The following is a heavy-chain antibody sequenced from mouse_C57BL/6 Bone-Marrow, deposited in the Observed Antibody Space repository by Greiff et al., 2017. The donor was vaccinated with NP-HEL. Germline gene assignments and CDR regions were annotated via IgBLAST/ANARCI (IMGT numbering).Heavy chain of an antibody. V-gene: IGHV1-81*01. J-gene: IGHJ3*01. Sequence: VQLQQSGAELARPGASVKLSCKASGYPFTSYGISWVKQRTGQGLEWIGEIYPRSGNTYYNEKFKGKATLTADKSSSTAYMELRSLTSEDSAVYFCAARGYYAWFAYWGQGTLVTVSA. CDR3: AARGYYAWFAY. D-gene: IGHD1-1*01. CDR1: GYPFTSYG. CDR2: IYPRSGNT.